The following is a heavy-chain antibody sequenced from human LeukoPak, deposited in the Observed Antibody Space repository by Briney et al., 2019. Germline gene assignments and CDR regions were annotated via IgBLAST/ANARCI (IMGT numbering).Heavy chain of an antibody. V-gene: IGHV3-23*01. D-gene: IGHD3-10*01. CDR3: AKRGLPDY. CDR2: ISGTGDST. J-gene: IGHJ4*02. CDR1: GFTFSNYD. Sequence: PGGSLRLSCAAPGFTFSNYDMSWVRRAPGKGLEWVSAISGTGDSTYYADSVTGRFSISRDNSKNTLYVQMNSLRAEDTAVYYCAKRGLPDYWGQGTLVTVSS.